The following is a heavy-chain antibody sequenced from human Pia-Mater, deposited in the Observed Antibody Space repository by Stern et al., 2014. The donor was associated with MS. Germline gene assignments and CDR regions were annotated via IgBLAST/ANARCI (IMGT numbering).Heavy chain of an antibody. J-gene: IGHJ4*02. D-gene: IGHD6-6*01. Sequence: VQLVESGGGVVQPGRSLRLSCAASGFTFSSYGMPWVRQTPGKGLEWVAVIWYDGSNKYYADSVKGRFTISRDNSENTLYLQMNSLRAEDTAVYYCARGDSSSPLEYWGQGTLVTVSS. CDR3: ARGDSSSPLEY. V-gene: IGHV3-33*01. CDR2: IWYDGSNK. CDR1: GFTFSSYG.